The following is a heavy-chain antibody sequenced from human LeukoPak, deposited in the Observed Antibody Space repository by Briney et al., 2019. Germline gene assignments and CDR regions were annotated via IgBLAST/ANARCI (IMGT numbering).Heavy chain of an antibody. Sequence: GGSLRLSCAASGFTFSSYAMSWVRQAPGKGLEWVSAISGSGGSTYYADSVKGRFTISRDNSKNTLYLQMNSLRAEDKAVYYCAKALRGAYYYDSSGYPWGQGTLVTVSS. CDR3: AKALRGAYYYDSSGYP. CDR1: GFTFSSYA. D-gene: IGHD3-22*01. V-gene: IGHV3-23*01. J-gene: IGHJ5*02. CDR2: ISGSGGST.